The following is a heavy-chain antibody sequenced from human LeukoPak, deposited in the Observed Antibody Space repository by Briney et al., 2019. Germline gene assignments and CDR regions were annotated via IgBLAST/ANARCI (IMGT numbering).Heavy chain of an antibody. CDR2: LTSGGVSA. J-gene: IGHJ4*02. CDR1: GFTFSNYW. V-gene: IGHV3-11*01. Sequence: GGSLRLSCAASGFTFSNYWMTWVRQAPGQGLEWISFLTSGGVSAFYADSVRGRFTVSRDDARNSLSLYMTGLRAEDTAVYYCARKVAVAMDLDYWGQGTLVTVSS. CDR3: ARKVAVAMDLDY. D-gene: IGHD6-13*01.